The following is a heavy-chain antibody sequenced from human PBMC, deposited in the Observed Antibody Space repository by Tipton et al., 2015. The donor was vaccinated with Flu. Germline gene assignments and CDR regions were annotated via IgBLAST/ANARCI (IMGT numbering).Heavy chain of an antibody. Sequence: LRLSCSVSGDSMSSYYWTWVRQPAGKGLECLGRIYSSGNTYYSPSSKSRLTMSIDTSKKQFSLNLSSVTAADTAVYYCARGSGSGTYVIFDSWGQGTLVTVSS. V-gene: IGHV4-4*07. CDR2: IYSSGNT. D-gene: IGHD3-10*01. CDR1: GDSMSSYY. J-gene: IGHJ4*02. CDR3: ARGSGSGTYVIFDS.